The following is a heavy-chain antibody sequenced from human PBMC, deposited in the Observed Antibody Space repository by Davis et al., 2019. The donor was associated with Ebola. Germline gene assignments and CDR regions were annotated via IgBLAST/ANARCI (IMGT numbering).Heavy chain of an antibody. V-gene: IGHV1-2*02. D-gene: IGHD3-3*01. CDR3: TRGSDFWSGYFTAHFEF. Sequence: ASVKVSCKASGYTFIEYFMQWVRQAPGQGLEWMGWINLRTGGTNYADNFQGRVTLTRDSSISTAYMDLSSLTSDDTAVFFCTRGSDFWSGYFTAHFEFWGQGTLVTVSS. CDR1: GYTFIEYF. J-gene: IGHJ4*01. CDR2: INLRTGGT.